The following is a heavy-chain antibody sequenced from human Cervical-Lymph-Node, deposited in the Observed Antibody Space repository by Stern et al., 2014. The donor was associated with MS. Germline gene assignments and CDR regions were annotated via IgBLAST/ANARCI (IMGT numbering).Heavy chain of an antibody. CDR1: GFTFSSYS. CDR3: ARDHDPLIRTPDY. J-gene: IGHJ4*02. V-gene: IGHV3-21*01. CDR2: ISSSSSYI. D-gene: IGHD3-16*01. Sequence: DQLXXXGGGLVKPGGSLRLSCAASGFTFSSYSMNWVRQAPGKGLXXVSSISSSSSYIYYADSVKGRFTISRDNAKNSLYLQMNSLRAEDTAVYYCARDHDPLIRTPDYWGQGTLVTVSS.